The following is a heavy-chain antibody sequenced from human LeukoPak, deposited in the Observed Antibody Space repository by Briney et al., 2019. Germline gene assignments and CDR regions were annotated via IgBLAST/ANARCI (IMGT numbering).Heavy chain of an antibody. CDR1: GFTFSSYW. Sequence: PWGSLRLSSAASGFTFSSYWMSWVGQAPGKGLEWVANIKQDGREKYYVDSVRGRFTISRDNAKNSLYLQMNSLRAEDTAVYYSARALTMIEVAFVSCGQGTLFSVSS. D-gene: IGHD3-22*01. J-gene: IGHJ4*02. V-gene: IGHV3-7*01. CDR2: IKQDGREK. CDR3: ARALTMIEVAFVS.